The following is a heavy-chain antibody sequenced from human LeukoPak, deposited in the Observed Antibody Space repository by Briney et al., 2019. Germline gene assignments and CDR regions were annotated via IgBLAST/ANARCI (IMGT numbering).Heavy chain of an antibody. CDR1: GFTFSDYY. Sequence: GGSLRLSCAASGFTFSDYYMSWIRQAPGKGLEWGSYISSSGSTIYYADSVKGRFTISRDNAKNSLYLQMNSLRAEDTAVYYCARDYYYGSGSYSGDYWGQGTLVTVSS. D-gene: IGHD3-10*01. CDR2: ISSSGSTI. CDR3: ARDYYYGSGSYSGDY. J-gene: IGHJ4*02. V-gene: IGHV3-11*04.